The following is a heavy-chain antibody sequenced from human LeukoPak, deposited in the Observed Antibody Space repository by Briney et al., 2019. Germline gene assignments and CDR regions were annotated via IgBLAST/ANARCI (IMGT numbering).Heavy chain of an antibody. J-gene: IGHJ4*02. CDR3: AADTYGDFDFDY. Sequence: ASVKVSCKASGFTFTSSAVQWVRQARGQRLEWIGWIVVGSGNTNYAQKFQERVTITRDMSTSTAYMELSSLRSEDTAVYYCAADTYGDFDFDYWGQGTLVTVSS. CDR2: IVVGSGNT. D-gene: IGHD4-17*01. V-gene: IGHV1-58*01. CDR1: GFTFTSSA.